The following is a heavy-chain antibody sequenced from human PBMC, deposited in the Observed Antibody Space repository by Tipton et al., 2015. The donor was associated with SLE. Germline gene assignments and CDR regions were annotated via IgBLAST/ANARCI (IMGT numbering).Heavy chain of an antibody. V-gene: IGHV4-59*11. Sequence: TLSLTCTVSGGSISSHYWSWIRQPPGKGLEWIGYIYYSGSTNYNPSLKSRVTISVDTSKNQFSLKLSSVTAADTAVYYCARDLGYCSGGSCYSDYWGQGTLVTVSS. CDR1: GGSISSHY. CDR2: IYYSGST. J-gene: IGHJ4*02. D-gene: IGHD2-15*01. CDR3: ARDLGYCSGGSCYSDY.